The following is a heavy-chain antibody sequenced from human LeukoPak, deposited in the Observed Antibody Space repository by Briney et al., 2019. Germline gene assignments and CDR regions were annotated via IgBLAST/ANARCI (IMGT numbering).Heavy chain of an antibody. V-gene: IGHV4-39*01. CDR3: ARHSRWFGTNWFDP. D-gene: IGHD3-10*01. J-gene: IGHJ5*02. CDR2: IYYSGSP. CDR1: GGSISSSSYY. Sequence: PSETLSLTCTVSGGSISSSSYYWGWIRQPPGKGLEWIGSIYYSGSPYYNPSLKSRVTISVDTSKKQFSLKLSSVTAADTAVYYCARHSRWFGTNWFDPWGQGTLVTVSS.